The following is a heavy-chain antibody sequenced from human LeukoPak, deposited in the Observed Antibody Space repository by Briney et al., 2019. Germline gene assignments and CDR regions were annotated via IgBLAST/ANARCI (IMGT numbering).Heavy chain of an antibody. D-gene: IGHD3-10*01. CDR1: GYTFSGTGWY. J-gene: IGHJ4*02. CDR2: IHPNNGDT. V-gene: IGHV1-2*02. Sequence: DSVKVSCKASGYTFSGTGWYLYWLRQAPGQGLDCMGWIHPNNGDTAYAQKFEGRVAMTRDTSISTAYMELRRLRPDDTAVYFCARDGPAQMVDLDYWGQRTLVTVSS. CDR3: ARDGPAQMVDLDY.